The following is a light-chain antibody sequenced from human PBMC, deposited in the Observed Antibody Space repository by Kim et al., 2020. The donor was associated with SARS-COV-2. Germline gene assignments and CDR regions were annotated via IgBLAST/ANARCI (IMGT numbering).Light chain of an antibody. CDR2: GKN. CDR3: NSRDSSGNHHVV. Sequence: SSELTQDPAVPLPLRQKVRMTSQVNSRRSYYASWYQQKPGQAPVLVIYGKNNRPSGIPDRVSGSSSGNTASLTITGAQAEDEADYYCNSRDSSGNHHVVF. J-gene: IGLJ2*01. CDR1: SRRSYY. V-gene: IGLV3-19*01.